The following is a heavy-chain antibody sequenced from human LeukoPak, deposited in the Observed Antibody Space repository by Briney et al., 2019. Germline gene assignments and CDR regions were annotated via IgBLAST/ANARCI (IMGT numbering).Heavy chain of an antibody. CDR1: GFTLSSYA. Sequence: GGSLRLSCAASGFTLSSYALHWVRQAPGKGLEWVSVMSYDGSNKYYADSVKGRFTISRDNSENTLYLQVNSLRAEDTALYYCARVNQQYYYGSGIYRFYYYGMDVWGQGTTVTVSS. V-gene: IGHV3-30-3*01. J-gene: IGHJ6*02. CDR3: ARVNQQYYYGSGIYRFYYYGMDV. D-gene: IGHD3-10*01. CDR2: MSYDGSNK.